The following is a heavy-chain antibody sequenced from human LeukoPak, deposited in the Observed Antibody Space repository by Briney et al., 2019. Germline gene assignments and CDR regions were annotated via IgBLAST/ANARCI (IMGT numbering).Heavy chain of an antibody. V-gene: IGHV4-59*01. CDR3: ATVAGSYFSDY. CDR1: GGSISSYY. J-gene: IGHJ4*02. Sequence: SETLSLTCTVSGGSISSYYWSWIRQPPGKGLEWIGYIYYSGSTNYNPSLKSRVTISVDTSKNQFSLKLSSVTAADTAVYYCATVAGSYFSDYWGQGTLVTVSS. D-gene: IGHD3-9*01. CDR2: IYYSGST.